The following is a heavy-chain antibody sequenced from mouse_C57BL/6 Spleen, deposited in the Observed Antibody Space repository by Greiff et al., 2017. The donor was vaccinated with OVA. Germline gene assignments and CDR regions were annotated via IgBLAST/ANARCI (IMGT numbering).Heavy chain of an antibody. J-gene: IGHJ4*01. D-gene: IGHD2-4*01. CDR1: GYTFTSYW. V-gene: IGHV1-64*01. CDR3: ARERVMDYEVDY. Sequence: QVQLQQSGAELVKPGASVKLSCKASGYTFTSYWMHWVKQRPGQGLEWIGMIHPNSGSTNYNEKFKSKATLTVDKSSSTAYMQLSSLPSEDSAVYYCARERVMDYEVDYWGQGTSVTVSS. CDR2: IHPNSGST.